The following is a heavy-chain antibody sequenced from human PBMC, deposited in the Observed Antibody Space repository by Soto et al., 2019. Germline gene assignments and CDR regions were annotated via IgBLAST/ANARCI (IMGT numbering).Heavy chain of an antibody. CDR1: GGSISSGGYY. CDR2: IYYSGST. CDR3: ARSTSSGYSYNCFDP. V-gene: IGHV4-31*03. D-gene: IGHD3-22*01. J-gene: IGHJ5*02. Sequence: QVQLQESGPGLVKPSQTLSLTCTVSGGSISSGGYYWSWIRQHPGKGLEWIGYIYYSGSTYYNPSLTSRVTISVDTSKNQFSLKLSSVTAADTAVYYCARSTSSGYSYNCFDPWGQGTLVTVSS.